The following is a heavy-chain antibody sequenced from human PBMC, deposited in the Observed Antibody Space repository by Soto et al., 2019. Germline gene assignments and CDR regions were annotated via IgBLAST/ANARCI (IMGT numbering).Heavy chain of an antibody. CDR1: GFTFSSYG. CDR2: ISYDGSNK. J-gene: IGHJ4*03. Sequence: PGGSLRLSCAASGFTFSSYGMHWVRQAPGKGLEWVAVISYDGSNKYYADSVKGRFTISRDNSKNTLYLQMNSLRAEDTAVYYCAKDNVVWGALHYWGRGTMVTVSS. D-gene: IGHD2-8*02. V-gene: IGHV3-30*18. CDR3: AKDNVVWGALHY.